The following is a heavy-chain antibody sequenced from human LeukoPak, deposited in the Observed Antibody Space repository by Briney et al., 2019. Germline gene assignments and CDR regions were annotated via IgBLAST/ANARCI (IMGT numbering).Heavy chain of an antibody. J-gene: IGHJ5*02. CDR3: ARVLGANVVAAGVWFDP. V-gene: IGHV4-31*03. CDR2: IYYSGST. CDR1: GGSISSGGYY. D-gene: IGHD2-15*01. Sequence: KPSETLSLTCTVSGGSISSGGYYWSWIRQHPGKGLEWIGYIYYSGSTYYNPSLKSRVTISVDTSKNQFSLKLSSVTAADTAVYCCARVLGANVVAAGVWFDPWGQGTLVTVSS.